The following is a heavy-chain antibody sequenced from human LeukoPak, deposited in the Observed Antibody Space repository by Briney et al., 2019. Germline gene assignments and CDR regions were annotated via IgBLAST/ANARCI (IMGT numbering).Heavy chain of an antibody. V-gene: IGHV1-24*01. Sequence: ASVKVSCKVSGYTLTELSMHWVRQAPGKGLEWMGGFDPEDGETIYAQKFQGRVIMTEDTSTDTAYMELSSLRSEDTAVYYCATDLACSGGSCYSNAFDIWGQGTMVTVSS. D-gene: IGHD2-15*01. CDR2: FDPEDGET. CDR3: ATDLACSGGSCYSNAFDI. CDR1: GYTLTELS. J-gene: IGHJ3*02.